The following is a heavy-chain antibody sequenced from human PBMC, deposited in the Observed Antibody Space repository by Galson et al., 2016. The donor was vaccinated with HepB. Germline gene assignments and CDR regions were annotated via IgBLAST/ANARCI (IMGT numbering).Heavy chain of an antibody. CDR2: ISSSISTI. CDR3: ARELVRSAFDP. V-gene: IGHV3-48*02. J-gene: IGHJ3*01. D-gene: IGHD6-6*01. Sequence: SLRLSCAASGFTFSRSGLNWVRQAPGKGLQWISYISSSISTIYYADSVVGRFTISRDNAKNSVYLQMNSLRDDDTAVYYCARELVRSAFDPWGQGTMVTVSS. CDR1: GFTFSRSG.